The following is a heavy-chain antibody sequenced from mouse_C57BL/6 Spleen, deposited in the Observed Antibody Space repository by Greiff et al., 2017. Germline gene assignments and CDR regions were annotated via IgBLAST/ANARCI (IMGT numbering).Heavy chain of an antibody. D-gene: IGHD4-1*01. V-gene: IGHV1-80*01. CDR3: ARWEAVRYFDY. CDR1: GYAFSSYW. CDR2: IYPGDGDT. Sequence: QVQLQQSGAELVKPGASVKISCKASGYAFSSYWMNWVKQRPGKGLEWIGQIYPGDGDTNYNGKFKGKATLTADKSSSTAYMQLSSLTSEDSAVYFCARWEAVRYFDYWGQGTTLTVSS. J-gene: IGHJ2*01.